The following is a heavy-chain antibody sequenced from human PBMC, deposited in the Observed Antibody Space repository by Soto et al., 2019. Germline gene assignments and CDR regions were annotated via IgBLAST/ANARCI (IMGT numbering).Heavy chain of an antibody. V-gene: IGHV3-30*18. CDR1: GFTFSSYG. J-gene: IGHJ5*02. D-gene: IGHD6-19*01. CDR2: ISYDGSNK. Sequence: PGGSLRLSCAASGFTFSSYGMHWVRQAPGKGLEWVAVISYDGSNKYYADSVKGRFTISRDNSKNTLYLQMNSLRAEDTAVYYCAKDPRPYYSSGWYQNPYNWFDPWGQGTLVTVSS. CDR3: AKDPRPYYSSGWYQNPYNWFDP.